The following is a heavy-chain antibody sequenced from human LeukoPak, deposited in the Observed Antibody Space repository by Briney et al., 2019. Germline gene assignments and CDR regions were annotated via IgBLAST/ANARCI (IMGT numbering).Heavy chain of an antibody. CDR1: GYTFTGYY. J-gene: IGHJ4*02. CDR2: INPNSGGT. D-gene: IGHD4-17*01. V-gene: IGHV1-2*02. Sequence: AAVKVSCKASGYTFTGYYMHWVRQAPGQGLEWMGWINPNSGGTNYAQKFQGRDTMTRDTSSSTAYMELTRLRSDDTAVYYCARNYGDYSLGYWGQGTLVTVSS. CDR3: ARNYGDYSLGY.